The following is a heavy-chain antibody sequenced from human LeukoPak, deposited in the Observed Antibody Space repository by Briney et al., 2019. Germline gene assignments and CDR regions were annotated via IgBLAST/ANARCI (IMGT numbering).Heavy chain of an antibody. CDR3: ATLGGKYYYYYMDV. J-gene: IGHJ6*03. CDR2: ISSSGSTI. CDR1: GFTFSSYE. Sequence: PGGSLRLSCAASGFTFSSYEMNWVRQAPGKGLKWVSYISSSGSTIYYADSVKGRFTISRDNAKNSLYLQMNSLRAEDTAVYYCATLGGKYYYYYMDVWGKGTTVTISS. V-gene: IGHV3-48*03. D-gene: IGHD3-16*01.